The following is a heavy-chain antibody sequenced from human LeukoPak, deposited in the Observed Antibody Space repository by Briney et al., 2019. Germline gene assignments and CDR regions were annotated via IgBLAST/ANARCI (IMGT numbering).Heavy chain of an antibody. Sequence: ASVKVSCKGSGYTFTSYGISWVRHAPGQGLEWMGWISAYNGNTNYAQKLQGRVTMTTDTSTSTAYMELRRLRSDDTAVYYCARDPVAGTEVPFDYWGQGTLVTVSS. CDR1: GYTFTSYG. CDR2: ISAYNGNT. J-gene: IGHJ4*02. CDR3: ARDPVAGTEVPFDY. V-gene: IGHV1-18*01. D-gene: IGHD6-19*01.